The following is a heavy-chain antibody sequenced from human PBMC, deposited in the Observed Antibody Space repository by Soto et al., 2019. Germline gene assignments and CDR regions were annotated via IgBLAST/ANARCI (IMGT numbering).Heavy chain of an antibody. CDR3: SKFKYSTSVRYLQH. Sequence: PXEXLKISCKSSGYXFTNYLIVWVRHMPGNGLDWIGIIYPGDSDTRYSPSFQGQVTISADKSIITAYLQWTSMKSSDTAIYYCSKFKYSTSVRYLQHWGQGTPVTVSS. CDR2: IYPGDSDT. D-gene: IGHD6-6*01. V-gene: IGHV5-51*01. J-gene: IGHJ1*01. CDR1: GYXFTNYL.